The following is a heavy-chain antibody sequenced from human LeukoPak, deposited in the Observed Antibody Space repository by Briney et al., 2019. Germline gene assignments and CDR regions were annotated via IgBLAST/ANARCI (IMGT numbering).Heavy chain of an antibody. Sequence: PSETLSLTCAVYGGSFSGNYWTLIRQTPGRGLEWIGESSPTGDITGYNPSLKGRATISVDSSKNQFSLKLTSVTAADTAVYYCARSTYYYDSSGYYYYFDYWGQGTLVTVSS. D-gene: IGHD3-22*01. CDR1: GGSFSGNY. J-gene: IGHJ4*02. CDR3: ARSTYYYDSSGYYYYFDY. V-gene: IGHV4-34*01. CDR2: SSPTGDIT.